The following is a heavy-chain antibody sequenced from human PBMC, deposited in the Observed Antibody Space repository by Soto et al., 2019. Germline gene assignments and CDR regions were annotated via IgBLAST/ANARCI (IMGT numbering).Heavy chain of an antibody. CDR2: INPNSGGT. CDR3: ARELIVATPVGVYYYGMDV. Sequence: GASVKVSCKASGYTFTGYYMHWVRQAPGQGLEWMGWINPNSGGTNYAQKFQGWVTMTRDTSISTAYMELSRLRSDDTAVYYCARELIVATPVGVYYYGMDVWGQGTTVTVSS. D-gene: IGHD5-12*01. CDR1: GYTFTGYY. J-gene: IGHJ6*02. V-gene: IGHV1-2*04.